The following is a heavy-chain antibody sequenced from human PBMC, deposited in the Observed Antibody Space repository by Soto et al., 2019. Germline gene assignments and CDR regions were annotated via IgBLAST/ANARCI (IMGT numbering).Heavy chain of an antibody. Sequence: QVQLVQSGAEVKKPGASVKVSCKASAYTFTSYDLNWMRQATGQGLAWMGWMNPNSGNTGYAQKFQGRVNITRNTSISSTYMELSSLRSENTAVYYGARANFCSGGRWFDPWGQGTLVIGS. CDR1: AYTFTSYD. CDR2: MNPNSGNT. D-gene: IGHD3-10*02. J-gene: IGHJ5*02. V-gene: IGHV1-8*01. CDR3: ARANFCSGGRWFDP.